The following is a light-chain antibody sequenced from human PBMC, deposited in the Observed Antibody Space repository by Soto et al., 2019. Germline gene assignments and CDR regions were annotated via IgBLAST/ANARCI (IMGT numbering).Light chain of an antibody. J-gene: IGLJ3*02. V-gene: IGLV4-69*01. CDR3: QTWGTGVVV. CDR2: LSSDGSH. Sequence: QPVLTQSPSASASLGASVKLTCTLSRGHSSYAIAWHQQQPEKGPRYLMKLSSDGSHTKGDGIPDRFSGSSSGAERYLTISSLQSEDEADYYCQTWGTGVVVFGGGTKLTVL. CDR1: RGHSSYA.